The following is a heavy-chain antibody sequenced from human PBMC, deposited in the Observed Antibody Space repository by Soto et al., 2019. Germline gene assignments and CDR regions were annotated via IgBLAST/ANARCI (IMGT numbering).Heavy chain of an antibody. V-gene: IGHV4-4*07. J-gene: IGHJ5*02. Sequence: SETLSLTCTVSGGSISSYYWSWIRQPAGKGLEWIGRIYTSGSTNYNSSLKSRVTMSVDTSKNQFSLKLSSVTAADTAVYYCARDRPDIVVVPAANWFDPWGQGTLVTVSS. CDR2: IYTSGST. D-gene: IGHD2-2*01. CDR3: ARDRPDIVVVPAANWFDP. CDR1: GGSISSYY.